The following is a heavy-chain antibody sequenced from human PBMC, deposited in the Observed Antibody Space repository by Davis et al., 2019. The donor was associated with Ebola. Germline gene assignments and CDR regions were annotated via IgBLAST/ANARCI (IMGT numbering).Heavy chain of an antibody. V-gene: IGHV3-30-3*01. Sequence: GESLKISCAASGFTFSSYAMHWVRQAPGKGLEWVAVISYDGSNKYYADSVKGRFTISRDNSKSTLYLQMNSLRAEDTAVYYCGSSEGKWKGFWGQGTLVTVSS. D-gene: IGHD1-1*01. CDR1: GFTFSSYA. J-gene: IGHJ4*02. CDR3: GSSEGKWKGF. CDR2: ISYDGSNK.